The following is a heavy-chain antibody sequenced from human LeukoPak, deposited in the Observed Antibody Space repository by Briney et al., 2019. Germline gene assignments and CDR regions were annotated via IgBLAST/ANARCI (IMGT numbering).Heavy chain of an antibody. CDR1: GGSISSGDYY. CDR2: IYYSGST. J-gene: IGHJ4*02. CDR3: ARNYYDSSGYHIEYYFDY. V-gene: IGHV4-30-4*01. D-gene: IGHD3-22*01. Sequence: SQTLSLTCTVSGGSISSGDYYWSWIRQPPGKGLEWIGYIYYSGSTYYNPSLKSRVTISVDTSKNQFSLKLSSVTAADTAVYYCARNYYDSSGYHIEYYFDYWGQGTLVTVSS.